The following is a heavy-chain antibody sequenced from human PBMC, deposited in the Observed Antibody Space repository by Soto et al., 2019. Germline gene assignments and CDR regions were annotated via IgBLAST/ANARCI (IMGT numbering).Heavy chain of an antibody. CDR2: VKGKTDGGTT. V-gene: IGHV3-15*07. J-gene: IGHJ4*01. CDR3: TTDSYITSIIVRFDY. CDR1: GFTFSNAW. D-gene: IGHD3-22*01. Sequence: GGSLRLSCAASGFTFSNAWINWVRQTPGKGLEWVGRVKGKTDGGTTDFAAPVKGRFAISRDDSKNMVYLEMNSLKTEDTAIYYCTTDSYITSIIVRFDYWGHGTLVTVSS.